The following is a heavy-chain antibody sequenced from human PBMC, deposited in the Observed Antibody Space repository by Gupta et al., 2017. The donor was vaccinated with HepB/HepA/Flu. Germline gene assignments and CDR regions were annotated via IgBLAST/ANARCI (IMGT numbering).Heavy chain of an antibody. V-gene: IGHV3-15*01. CDR1: GFTFSNAW. CDR2: IKRTTDDGTT. CDR3: TTEFQCSDGRCSSRVLDY. Sequence: EVHLVESGGGLVRPGGCLRPSCAVSGFTFSNAWMSWVRQAPGKGLEWVGRIKRTTDDGTTDYAAPVKGRFTISRDDSENTLFLQMNSLKTEDTAVYYCTTEFQCSDGRCSSRVLDYWGQGTLVTVSS. D-gene: IGHD2-15*01. J-gene: IGHJ4*02.